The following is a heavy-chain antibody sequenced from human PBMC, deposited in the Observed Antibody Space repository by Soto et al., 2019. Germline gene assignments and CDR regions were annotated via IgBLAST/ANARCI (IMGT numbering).Heavy chain of an antibody. J-gene: IGHJ5*02. D-gene: IGHD3-10*01. CDR3: AKDRGIIWFGPTVDP. V-gene: IGHV3-23*01. CDR1: GFTFSSYA. CDR2: ISGSGGST. Sequence: GGSLRLSCAASGFTFSSYAMSWVRQAPGKGLEWVSAISGSGGSTYYADSVKGRFTISRDNSKNTLYLQMNSLRAEDTAVYYCAKDRGIIWFGPTVDPWGQGTLVSVSS.